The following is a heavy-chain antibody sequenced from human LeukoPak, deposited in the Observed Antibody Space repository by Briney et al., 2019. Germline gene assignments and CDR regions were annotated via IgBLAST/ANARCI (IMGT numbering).Heavy chain of an antibody. Sequence: SETLSLTCAVYGGSFSGYYWSWIRQPPGKGLEWIGEINHSGSTNYNPSLKSRVTISVDTSKNQFSLKLSSVTAADTAVYYCARHHDYVWGSYPPYYFDYWGQGTLVTVSS. CDR1: GGSFSGYY. J-gene: IGHJ4*02. V-gene: IGHV4-34*01. D-gene: IGHD3-16*01. CDR2: INHSGST. CDR3: ARHHDYVWGSYPPYYFDY.